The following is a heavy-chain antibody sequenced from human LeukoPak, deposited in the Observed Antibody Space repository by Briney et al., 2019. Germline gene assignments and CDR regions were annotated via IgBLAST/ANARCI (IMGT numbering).Heavy chain of an antibody. V-gene: IGHV3-23*01. CDR1: GFTFNSYA. D-gene: IGHD6-19*01. CDR2: ISDGGYST. CDR3: AKILSGSGWYWFDP. J-gene: IGHJ5*02. Sequence: PGGSLRLSCAASGFTFNSYAMSWVRQAPGKGLEWVSGISDGGYSTYYADSVKGRFTISRDNSKNTLYLQMNSLRDEDTAVYYCAKILSGSGWYWFDPWGQGTLVTVSS.